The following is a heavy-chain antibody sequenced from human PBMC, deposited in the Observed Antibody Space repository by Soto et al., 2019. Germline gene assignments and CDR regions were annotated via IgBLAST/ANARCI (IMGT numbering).Heavy chain of an antibody. J-gene: IGHJ4*02. D-gene: IGHD2-2*01. CDR2: ISGSGGST. CDR1: GFTFSNYA. CDR3: AKRPLTSCYPFDY. V-gene: IGHV3-23*01. Sequence: EVQLLESGGGLVQPGGSLRLSCAASGFTFSNYAMTWVRQAPGKGLEWVSVISGSGGSTYYADSVKGRFPISRDNSKNTLYLQMNSLRAEDTAVYYCAKRPLTSCYPFDYWGQGALVTVSS.